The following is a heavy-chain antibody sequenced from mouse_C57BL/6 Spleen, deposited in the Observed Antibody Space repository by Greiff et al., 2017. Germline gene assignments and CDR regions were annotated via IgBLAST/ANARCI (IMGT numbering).Heavy chain of an antibody. Sequence: QVQLQQPGAELVKPGASVKLSCKASGYTFTSYWMHWVKQRPGQGLEWIGMIHPTSGSTNYNEKFKSKATLTVDKSSSTAYMQRSSLTSEDSAVYYCARQDYGKLAWFAYWGQGTLVTVSA. V-gene: IGHV1-64*01. CDR2: IHPTSGST. CDR1: GYTFTSYW. J-gene: IGHJ3*01. D-gene: IGHD2-1*01. CDR3: ARQDYGKLAWFAY.